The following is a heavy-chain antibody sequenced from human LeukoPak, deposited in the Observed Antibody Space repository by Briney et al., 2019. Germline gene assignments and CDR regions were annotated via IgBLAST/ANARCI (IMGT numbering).Heavy chain of an antibody. CDR1: GSTFTGYY. Sequence: GASVKVSCKASGSTFTGYYIHWVRQAPGQGLEWMGYINPHSGGTNSPQKFQGRVTMTTDTSISAAYMELSSLISDDTAMYYCVREGNELLSKYFDYWGQGTLVTVYS. CDR2: INPHSGGT. CDR3: VREGNELLSKYFDY. V-gene: IGHV1-2*02. J-gene: IGHJ4*02. D-gene: IGHD2-21*02.